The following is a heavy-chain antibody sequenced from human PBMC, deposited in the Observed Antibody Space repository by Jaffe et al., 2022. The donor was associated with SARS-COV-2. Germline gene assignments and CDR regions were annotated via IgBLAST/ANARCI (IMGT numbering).Heavy chain of an antibody. CDR1: GFTVSSNY. CDR2: IYSGGST. V-gene: IGHV3-53*02. J-gene: IGHJ5*02. D-gene: IGHD6-13*01. Sequence: EVQLVETGGGLIQPGGSLRLSCAASGFTVSSNYMSWVRQAPGKGLEWVSVIYSGGSTYYADSVKGRFTISRDNSKNTLYLQMNSLRAEDTAVYYCARHSSSWYGWFDPWGQGTLVTVSS. CDR3: ARHSSSWYGWFDP.